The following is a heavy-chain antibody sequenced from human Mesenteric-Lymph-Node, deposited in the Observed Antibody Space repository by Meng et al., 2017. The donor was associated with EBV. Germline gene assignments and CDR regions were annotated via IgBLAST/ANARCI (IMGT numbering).Heavy chain of an antibody. CDR1: GGSFSDYF. V-gene: IGHV4-34*01. CDR2: INHSGST. J-gene: IGHJ4*02. Sequence: QVHLQPGGPGLLKPSETLSLTCAVHGGSFSDYFWTWIRQAPGKGLEWVGEINHSGSTKYNPSLKSRVTISVDTSKNQISLNLNSVTAADTAVYYCARPRIRYGSGSYYYWGQGTLVTVSS. CDR3: ARPRIRYGSGSYYY. D-gene: IGHD3-10*01.